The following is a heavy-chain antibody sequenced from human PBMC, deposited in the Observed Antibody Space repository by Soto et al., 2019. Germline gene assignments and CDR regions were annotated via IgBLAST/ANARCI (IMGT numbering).Heavy chain of an antibody. J-gene: IGHJ4*02. CDR3: AQTTGWPGFDY. CDR2: IYNGERT. V-gene: IGHV4-59*01. D-gene: IGHD6-19*01. Sequence: QVHLQESGPGLVKPSETMSLTCTASGASIRSFYWNWVRQFPGKGLEWIGHIYNGERTNYNPSLKSRVTISVDTSKNQFYLKLSSVTVADTAVYYCAQTTGWPGFDYWGQGTLVAVSS. CDR1: GASIRSFY.